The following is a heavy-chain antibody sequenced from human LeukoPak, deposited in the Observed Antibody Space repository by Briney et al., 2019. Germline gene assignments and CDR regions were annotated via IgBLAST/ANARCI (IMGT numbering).Heavy chain of an antibody. Sequence: ASVTVSFKASGYTFTVYYMHWVRQAPGQGLEGMGWINPNSGGTNYAQKFQGRVTMTRDTSISTAYMELSRLRSDDTAVYYCARYYGDYVEYYYYYYGMDVWGQGTTVTVSS. V-gene: IGHV1-2*02. CDR3: ARYYGDYVEYYYYYYGMDV. D-gene: IGHD4-17*01. CDR1: GYTFTVYY. J-gene: IGHJ6*02. CDR2: INPNSGGT.